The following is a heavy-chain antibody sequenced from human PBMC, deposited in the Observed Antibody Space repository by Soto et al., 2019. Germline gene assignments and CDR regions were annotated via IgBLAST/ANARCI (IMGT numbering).Heavy chain of an antibody. CDR3: AKARAQYYDFWSGYPVDY. V-gene: IGHV3-23*01. J-gene: IGHJ4*02. CDR2: ISGSGGST. Sequence: SCAASVFTFSSYAMSWVRQAPGKGLEWVSAISGSGGSTYYADSVKGRFTISRDNSKNTLYLQMNSLRAEDTAVYYCAKARAQYYDFWSGYPVDYWGQGTLVTVSS. D-gene: IGHD3-3*01. CDR1: VFTFSSYA.